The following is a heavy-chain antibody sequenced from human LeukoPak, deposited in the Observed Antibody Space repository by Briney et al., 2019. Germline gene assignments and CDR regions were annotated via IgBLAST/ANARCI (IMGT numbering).Heavy chain of an antibody. Sequence: SETLSLTCTVSGGSISSYYWSWIRQPPGKGLEWIGYIYYSGSTNYNPSLKSRVTISVDTSKNQFSLKLSSVTAADTAVYYCARDSSASSSWSMVEVDAFDIWGQGTMVAVSS. J-gene: IGHJ3*02. CDR2: IYYSGST. CDR1: GGSISSYY. CDR3: ARDSSASSSWSMVEVDAFDI. V-gene: IGHV4-59*12. D-gene: IGHD6-13*01.